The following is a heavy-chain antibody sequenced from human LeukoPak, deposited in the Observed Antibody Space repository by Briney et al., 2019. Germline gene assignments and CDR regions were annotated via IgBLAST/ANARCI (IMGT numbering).Heavy chain of an antibody. CDR1: GYTFTSYY. V-gene: IGHV1-46*01. CDR3: ATEHDTAMWSY. J-gene: IGHJ4*02. D-gene: IGHD5-18*01. CDR2: INPSGGST. Sequence: GASVKVSCKASGYTFTSYYMHWVRQAPGQGLEWMGIINPSGGSTSYAQKFQGRVTMTRDMSTSTVYMELSSLRSEDTAVYYCATEHDTAMWSYWGQGTLVTVSS.